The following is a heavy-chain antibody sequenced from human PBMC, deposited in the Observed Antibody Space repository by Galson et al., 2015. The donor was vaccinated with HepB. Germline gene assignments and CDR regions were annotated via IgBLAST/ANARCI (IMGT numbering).Heavy chain of an antibody. D-gene: IGHD5-18*01. Sequence: SLRLSCAASGFTFSSYAMHWVRQAPGKGLEWVAVISYDGSNKYYADSVKGRFTISRDNSKNTLYLQMNSLRAEDTAVYYCARVSSRYSYGLDYFDYWGQGTLVTVSS. J-gene: IGHJ4*02. CDR1: GFTFSSYA. V-gene: IGHV3-30*04. CDR3: ARVSSRYSYGLDYFDY. CDR2: ISYDGSNK.